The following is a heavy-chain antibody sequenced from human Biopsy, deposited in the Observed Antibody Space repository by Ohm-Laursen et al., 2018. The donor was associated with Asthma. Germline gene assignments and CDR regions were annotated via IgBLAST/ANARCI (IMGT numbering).Heavy chain of an antibody. J-gene: IGHJ5*02. CDR1: GASIKTDDHY. CDR2: IHYSEST. D-gene: IGHD6-19*01. CDR3: ARASVAASSNWFDP. Sequence: PSQTLSLTCTVSGASIKTDDHYWSWLRQPPGKGLEWFGFIHYSESTSYNPSLKGGVTISVDTSKNQFSLKLSSVTAADTAVYYCARASVAASSNWFDPWGQGTLVTVSS. V-gene: IGHV4-30-4*01.